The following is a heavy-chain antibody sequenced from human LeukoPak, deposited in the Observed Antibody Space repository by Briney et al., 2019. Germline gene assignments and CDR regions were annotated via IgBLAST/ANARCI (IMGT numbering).Heavy chain of an antibody. D-gene: IGHD3-22*01. CDR3: ARRYYYDSSGYYYYFDY. CDR2: INHSGST. V-gene: IGHV4-34*01. CDR1: GGSFIPYY. Sequence: NSSETLSLTCAVYGGSFIPYYWSWIRQPPGKGLGWIGEINHSGSTNYNPSLKSRVSISVDTSKNQFSLKLSSVTAADTAVYHCARRYYYDSSGYYYYFDYWGQGTLVTVSS. J-gene: IGHJ4*02.